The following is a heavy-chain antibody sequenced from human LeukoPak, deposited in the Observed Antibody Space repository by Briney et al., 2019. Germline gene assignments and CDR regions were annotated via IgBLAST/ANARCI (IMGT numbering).Heavy chain of an antibody. D-gene: IGHD4-17*01. CDR1: GASISSSSYY. Sequence: SETPSLTCTVSGASISSSSYYWGSGRQPPGKGLELIGSINSSGSTYYNPALKSRVTISVDTSKSQFSLKRSSVTAADTAVYYCAICYGSNEGSFDYGGQGTLVTVS. V-gene: IGHV4-39*05. CDR2: INSSGST. CDR3: AICYGSNEGSFDY. J-gene: IGHJ4*02.